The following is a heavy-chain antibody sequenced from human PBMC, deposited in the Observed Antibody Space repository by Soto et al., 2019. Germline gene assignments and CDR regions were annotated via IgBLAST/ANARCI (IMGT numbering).Heavy chain of an antibody. CDR2: IDSSGGT. D-gene: IGHD3-10*01. CDR1: DDSSSSYK. Sequence: QVQLQASGPGLVKPSETLSLTCTVSDDSSSSYKWSWIRQPPGRGLEWIGYIDSSGGTSYNPSLQSRVTISVDTSTKQFSLNLRSVTAADPAVYYCVRQGFGRLQGLVDVWGQGTTVTVSS. CDR3: VRQGFGRLQGLVDV. J-gene: IGHJ6*02. V-gene: IGHV4-59*08.